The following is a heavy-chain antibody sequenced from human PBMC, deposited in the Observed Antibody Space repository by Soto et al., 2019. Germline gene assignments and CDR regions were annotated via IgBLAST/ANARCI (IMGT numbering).Heavy chain of an antibody. CDR1: GGPFNSYL. V-gene: IGHV1-69*06. J-gene: IGHJ4*02. CDR2: IIPAFGTA. CDR3: ARGLDQPPVGLYFDN. D-gene: IGHD2-2*01. Sequence: QVQRVQSGAEVTNPGSSVKVSCKTSGGPFNSYLIAWVRQAPGQGLEWMGGIIPAFGTATYAQKFQGRVTITADKSTTTSYMELRTLTSEDTAVYYCARGLDQPPVGLYFDNWGQVTLVTVAS.